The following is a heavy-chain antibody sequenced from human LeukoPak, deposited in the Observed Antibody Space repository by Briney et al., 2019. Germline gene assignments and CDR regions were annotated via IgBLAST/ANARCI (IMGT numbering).Heavy chain of an antibody. Sequence: GGSLRLSCAASGFTFSSYWMSWVRQAPGKGLEWVANIKQDGSEKYYVDSVKGRFTISRDNAKNSLYLQLNSLRAEDTAVYYCARVEQWETYAGGFDYWGQGTLVTVSS. CDR3: ARVEQWETYAGGFDY. CDR1: GFTFSSYW. V-gene: IGHV3-7*01. D-gene: IGHD1-26*01. CDR2: IKQDGSEK. J-gene: IGHJ4*02.